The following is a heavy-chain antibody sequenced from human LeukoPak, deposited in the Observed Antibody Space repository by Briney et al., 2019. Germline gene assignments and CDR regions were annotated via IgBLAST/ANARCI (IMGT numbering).Heavy chain of an antibody. J-gene: IGHJ4*02. CDR1: GYTFTSYY. Sequence: ASVKVSFKSSGYTFTSYYIHWVRQAPGQGLEWMGIINPSGGGTTYAQKFQGRVTMTRDMSTSTVYMELSSLRSSEDTAVYYCARETDIAAAANYFDYWGQGSLVTVSS. V-gene: IGHV1-46*01. CDR2: INPSGGGT. CDR3: ARETDIAAAANYFDY. D-gene: IGHD6-13*01.